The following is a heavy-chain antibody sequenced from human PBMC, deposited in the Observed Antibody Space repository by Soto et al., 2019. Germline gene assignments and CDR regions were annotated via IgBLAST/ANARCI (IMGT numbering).Heavy chain of an antibody. Sequence: QVQLVQSGVEVKKPGSSVKVSCKASGGTLNSYAIDWVRQAPGQGLEWMGGIIPIFGNTYYAQRLQGTVKATADESTRTAYMELSTLTSEDTAVYYCARGTVTGSEYNFYYYGMDVWGQGTTVIVSS. CDR1: GGTLNSYA. CDR3: ARGTVTGSEYNFYYYGMDV. D-gene: IGHD1-1*01. J-gene: IGHJ6*02. CDR2: IIPIFGNT. V-gene: IGHV1-69*12.